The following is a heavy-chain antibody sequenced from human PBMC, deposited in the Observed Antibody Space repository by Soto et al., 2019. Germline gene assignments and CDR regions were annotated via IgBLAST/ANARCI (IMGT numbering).Heavy chain of an antibody. CDR3: ARVGMVGTVLGSWFDP. Sequence: PSETLSLTCTVSSGSISSYYWSWIRQPAGKGLEWIGRIYTTGSTNYNPSLKSRVTMSVDTSKNHFSLKLRSVTAADTAVYYCARVGMVGTVLGSWFDPWGQGALVTVSS. J-gene: IGHJ5*02. V-gene: IGHV4-4*07. CDR1: SGSISSYY. CDR2: IYTTGST. D-gene: IGHD6-19*01.